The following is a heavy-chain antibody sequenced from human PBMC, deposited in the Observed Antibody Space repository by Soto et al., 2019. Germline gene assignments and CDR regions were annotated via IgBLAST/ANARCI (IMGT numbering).Heavy chain of an antibody. CDR1: GFSFSTYS. Sequence: EVQLVESGGGLVQPGGSLRLSCAASGFSFSTYSMNWVRQAPGKGLEWVSYISGVSYTIYYKDSVKGRFTISRDIAKSSLYLQMNSLRDEDTAVYYCARGGSSSDNGMDVWGQGTTVTVSS. CDR3: ARGGSSSDNGMDV. V-gene: IGHV3-48*02. CDR2: ISGVSYTI. J-gene: IGHJ6*02. D-gene: IGHD6-6*01.